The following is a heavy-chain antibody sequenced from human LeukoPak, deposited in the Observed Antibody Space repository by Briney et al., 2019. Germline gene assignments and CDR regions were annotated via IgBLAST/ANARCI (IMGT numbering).Heavy chain of an antibody. CDR1: GYTFIGYG. Sequence: VASVKVSCKASGYTFIGYGISWVRQAPGQGLEWMGRIIPIFGTANYAQKFQGRVTITTDESTSTAYMELSSLRSEDTAVYYCARVYYDSSGPFYYFDYWGQGTLVTVSS. CDR2: IIPIFGTA. CDR3: ARVYYDSSGPFYYFDY. D-gene: IGHD3-22*01. J-gene: IGHJ4*02. V-gene: IGHV1-69*05.